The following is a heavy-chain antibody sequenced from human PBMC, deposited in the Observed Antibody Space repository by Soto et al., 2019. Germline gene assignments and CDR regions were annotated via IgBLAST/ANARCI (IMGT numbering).Heavy chain of an antibody. CDR3: ARHSDEYRKSLDY. Sequence: QLQLQESGPGLVKPSETLSLTCTVSGGSISGYYWSWIRQPPGKGLEWIAYIHYSGSSNANPSLKSRVTISVDTSRHQFSLKLTSVTAGDAAVYYCARHSDEYRKSLDYWGQGTLVTVSS. CDR2: IHYSGSS. V-gene: IGHV4-59*08. D-gene: IGHD1-1*01. CDR1: GGSISGYY. J-gene: IGHJ4*02.